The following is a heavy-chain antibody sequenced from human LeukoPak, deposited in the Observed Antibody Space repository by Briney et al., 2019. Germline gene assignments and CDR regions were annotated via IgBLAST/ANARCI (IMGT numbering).Heavy chain of an antibody. CDR2: IIPIFGTA. CDR1: GGTFSSCA. D-gene: IGHD2-15*01. Sequence: APVKVSCKASGGTFSSCAISWVRQAPGQGLEWMGGIIPIFGTANYAQKFQGRVTITADESTSTAYMELSSLRSEGTAVYYCARGAGCSGGSCYLFDYWGQGTLVTVSS. J-gene: IGHJ4*02. V-gene: IGHV1-69*13. CDR3: ARGAGCSGGSCYLFDY.